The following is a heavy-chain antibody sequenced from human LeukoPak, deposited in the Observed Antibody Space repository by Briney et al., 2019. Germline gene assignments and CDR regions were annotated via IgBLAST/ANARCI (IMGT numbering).Heavy chain of an antibody. J-gene: IGHJ4*02. V-gene: IGHV3-74*01. CDR3: VSLYETY. Sequence: GGSLRLSCAASGNYWMHLVRQAPGKGLVWVSHINSDGSWTSYADSVKGRFTISKDNAKNTVYLQMNSLRAEDTAVYYCVSLYETYWGRGTLVIVSS. D-gene: IGHD2/OR15-2a*01. CDR2: INSDGSWT. CDR1: GNYW.